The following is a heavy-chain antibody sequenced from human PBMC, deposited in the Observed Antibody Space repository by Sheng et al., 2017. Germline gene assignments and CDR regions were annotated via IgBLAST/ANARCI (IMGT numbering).Heavy chain of an antibody. V-gene: IGHV3-23*04. CDR2: IDRSGSVR. D-gene: IGHD5-12*01. J-gene: IGHJ4*02. CDR3: AKVEDSGYKSGFFDY. CDR1: GFTFSSYA. Sequence: EVHLVESGGGLVQPGGSLRLSCAASGFTFSSYAMGWVRQSPGKGLEWVSTIDRSGSVRLYADSVKGRITISRDNSRNTLYLQMNSLRADDTAVYYCAKVEDSGYKSGFFDYWGQGTLVTVSS.